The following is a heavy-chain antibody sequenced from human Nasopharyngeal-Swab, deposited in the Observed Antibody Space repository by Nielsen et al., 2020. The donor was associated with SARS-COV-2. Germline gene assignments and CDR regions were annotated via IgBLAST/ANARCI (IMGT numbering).Heavy chain of an antibody. CDR2: MNPNSGNT. CDR3: ASPSAAYYYYGMDV. D-gene: IGHD2-2*01. V-gene: IGHV1-8*03. J-gene: IGHJ6*02. Sequence: WVRQAPGQGLEWMGWMNPNSGNTGYAQKFQGRVTITRNTSISTAYMELSSLRSEDTAVYYCASPSAAYYYYGMDVWGQGTTVTVSS.